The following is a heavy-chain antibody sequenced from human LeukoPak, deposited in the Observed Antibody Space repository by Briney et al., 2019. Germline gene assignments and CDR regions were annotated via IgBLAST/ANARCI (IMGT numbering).Heavy chain of an antibody. V-gene: IGHV3-23*01. CDR1: GFRFTDYS. Sequence: GGSLRLSCAVYGFRFTDYSRSWFRPAPGKGLEWVAGLGRSGEYKYYADSVKGRFTISRDNSKDTVSLQMNSLRAEDTAVYYCARAVSGYYPLWGQGTLVTVSS. CDR2: LGRSGEYK. D-gene: IGHD3-3*01. J-gene: IGHJ4*02. CDR3: ARAVSGYYPL.